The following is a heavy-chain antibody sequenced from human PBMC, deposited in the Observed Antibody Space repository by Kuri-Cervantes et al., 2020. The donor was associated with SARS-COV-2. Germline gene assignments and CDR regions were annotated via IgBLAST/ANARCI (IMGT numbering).Heavy chain of an antibody. CDR3: ARGKSRENPDVLDY. CDR1: GFTFNSYG. V-gene: IGHV3-30*02. CDR2: IRYDGSNK. J-gene: IGHJ4*02. D-gene: IGHD5-24*01. Sequence: GESLKISCAASGFTFNSYGMHWVRQAPGKGLEWVAFIRYDGSNKYYADSVKGRFTISRDNSKNTLYLQMNSLRAEDTAVYYCARGKSRENPDVLDYWGQGTLVTVSS.